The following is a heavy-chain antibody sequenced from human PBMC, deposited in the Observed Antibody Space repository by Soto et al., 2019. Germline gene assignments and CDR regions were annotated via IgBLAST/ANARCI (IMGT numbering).Heavy chain of an antibody. CDR1: GFTFSSYG. Sequence: GGSLRFSCAASGFTFSSYGMHWVRQAPGKGLEWVAVISYDGSNKYYADSVKGRFTISRDNSKNTLYLQMNSLRAEDTAVYYCAKDSGYSYAYYYYGVDVWGQGTTVTVSS. J-gene: IGHJ6*02. D-gene: IGHD5-18*01. V-gene: IGHV3-30*18. CDR3: AKDSGYSYAYYYYGVDV. CDR2: ISYDGSNK.